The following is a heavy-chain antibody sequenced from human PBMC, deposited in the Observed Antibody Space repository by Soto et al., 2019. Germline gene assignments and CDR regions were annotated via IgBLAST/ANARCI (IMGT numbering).Heavy chain of an antibody. CDR2: IYSGGST. D-gene: IGHD3-16*01. V-gene: IGHV3-53*01. CDR3: ARDLGPDYYYGMDV. Sequence: GGSLRLSCAASGFTVSSNYMSWVRQAPGKGLGWVSVIYSGGSTYYADSVKGRFTISRDNSKNTLYLQMNSLRAEDTAVYYCARDLGPDYYYGMDVWGQGTTVTVSS. CDR1: GFTVSSNY. J-gene: IGHJ6*02.